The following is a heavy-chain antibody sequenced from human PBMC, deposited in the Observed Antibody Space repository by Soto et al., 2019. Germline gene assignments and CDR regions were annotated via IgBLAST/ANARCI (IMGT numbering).Heavy chain of an antibody. CDR1: GFPFSYSW. D-gene: IGHD3-16*02. CDR2: IKSETDGGTT. J-gene: IGHJ4*02. V-gene: IGHV3-15*01. CDR3: VTYDFIWGCYRVRWAY. Sequence: EVQLAESGGGLVNPGGSLRLSCVASGFPFSYSWMSWVRQAPGKGLEWVARIKSETDGGTTDYAAPVEGRFTISRDDSKNTLNLQMNSLKTEDTAVYYCVTYDFIWGCYRVRWAYWGQGTLVTVSS.